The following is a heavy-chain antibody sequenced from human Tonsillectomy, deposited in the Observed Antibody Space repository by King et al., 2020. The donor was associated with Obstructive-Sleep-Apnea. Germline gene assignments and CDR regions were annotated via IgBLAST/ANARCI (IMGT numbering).Heavy chain of an antibody. CDR1: GFTFSTDN. CDR2: ISGSSGYI. CDR3: VRGGGRYQRTDRLDY. Sequence: VQLVESGGGLVKPGGSLRLSCAAFGFTFSTDNMNWVRQAPGKGLGWVSSISGSSGYIYYAASMRGRFTISRDNAKNSLYLQMTSLRADDTAVYYCVRGGGRYQRTDRLDYWGQGTLVTVSS. V-gene: IGHV3-21*04. D-gene: IGHD1-26*01. J-gene: IGHJ4*02.